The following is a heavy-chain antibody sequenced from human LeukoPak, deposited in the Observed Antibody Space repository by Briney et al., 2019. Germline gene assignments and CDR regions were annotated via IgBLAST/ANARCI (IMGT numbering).Heavy chain of an antibody. CDR2: IYYSGST. CDR1: GGSISSYY. CDR3: ARAGGEMALDY. D-gene: IGHD5-24*01. Sequence: PSETLSLTCTVSGGSISSYYWSWIRQPPGNGLEWIGYIYYSGSTNYNPSLKSRVTISVDTTKNQFSLKLSSVTAADTTVYYCARAGGEMALDYWGQGTLVTVSS. J-gene: IGHJ4*02. V-gene: IGHV4-59*01.